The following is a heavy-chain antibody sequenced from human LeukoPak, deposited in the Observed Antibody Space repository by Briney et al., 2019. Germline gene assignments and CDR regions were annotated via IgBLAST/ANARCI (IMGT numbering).Heavy chain of an antibody. D-gene: IGHD6-13*01. Sequence: PSETLSLTCTVYGGSFSGFYWSWIRQPPGEGLEWIGEINHSGNTNYNPSLRSRVTISVDTSKNQFSLKLSSVTAADTAVYYCARVRRYSSSWYNQLGYNWFDPWGQGTLVTVSS. CDR2: INHSGNT. V-gene: IGHV4-34*01. J-gene: IGHJ5*02. CDR1: GGSFSGFY. CDR3: ARVRRYSSSWYNQLGYNWFDP.